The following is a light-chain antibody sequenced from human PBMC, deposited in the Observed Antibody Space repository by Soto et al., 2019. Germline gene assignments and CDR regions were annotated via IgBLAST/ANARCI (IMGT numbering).Light chain of an antibody. V-gene: IGKV3-20*01. CDR3: QQYGSSPSWT. J-gene: IGKJ1*01. CDR1: QSVSSSY. CDR2: GAS. Sequence: EMGLTQSPGTLSLSPGERATLSCRASQSVSSSYLAWYQQKPGQAPRLLIYGASSRATGIPDRFSGSGSGTDFTLTSSRLEPEDFAVYYCQQYGSSPSWTFGQGTKVEIK.